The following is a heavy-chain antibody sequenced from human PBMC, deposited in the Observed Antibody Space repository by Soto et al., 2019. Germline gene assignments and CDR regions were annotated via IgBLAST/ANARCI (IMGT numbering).Heavy chain of an antibody. CDR1: GFSLSNARMG. V-gene: IGHV2-26*01. D-gene: IGHD6-6*01. CDR2: IFSNDEK. CDR3: ARIKQQLARTRFDY. Sequence: QVTLKESGPVLVKPTEPLTLTCTVSGFSLSNARMGVSWIRQPPGKALEWLAHIFSNDEKSYSTSLKRRLTISKDTSKSQVVLTMTNMDPVDTATYYCARIKQQLARTRFDYWGQGTLVTVSS. J-gene: IGHJ4*02.